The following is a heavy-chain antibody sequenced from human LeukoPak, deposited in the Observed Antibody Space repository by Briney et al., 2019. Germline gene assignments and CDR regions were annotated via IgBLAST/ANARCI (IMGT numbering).Heavy chain of an antibody. D-gene: IGHD3-22*01. CDR1: GGSISSYY. Sequence: SETLSLTCTVSGGSISSYYWSWIRQPPGKGLEWIGYIYYSGSTYYNPSLKSRVTISVDTSKNQFSLKLSSVTAADTAVYYCARDSSGYYYFDYWGQGTLVTVSS. J-gene: IGHJ4*02. V-gene: IGHV4-59*12. CDR2: IYYSGST. CDR3: ARDSSGYYYFDY.